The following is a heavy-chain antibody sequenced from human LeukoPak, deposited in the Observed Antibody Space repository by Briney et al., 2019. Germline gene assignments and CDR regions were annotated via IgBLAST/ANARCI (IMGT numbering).Heavy chain of an antibody. V-gene: IGHV1-2*02. J-gene: IGHJ4*02. Sequence: ASVKVSCKASGYTFTGYYMHWVRQAPGQGLEWMGWINPNSGGTNYAQKFQGRVTMTRDTSISTAYMELSRLRSDDTAVYYCARSRPGYYNTLRLDYWGQGTLVTVSS. CDR3: ARSRPGYYNTLRLDY. D-gene: IGHD4-17*01. CDR1: GYTFTGYY. CDR2: INPNSGGT.